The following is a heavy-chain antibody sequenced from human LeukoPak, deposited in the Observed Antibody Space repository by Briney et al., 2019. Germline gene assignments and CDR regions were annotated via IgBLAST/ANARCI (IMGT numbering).Heavy chain of an antibody. V-gene: IGHV4-30-4*08. CDR2: IYYSGST. CDR1: GGSISSGDYY. J-gene: IGHJ4*02. Sequence: SETLSLTCTVSGGSISSGDYYWSWIRQPPGKGLEWIGYIYYSGSTYYNPSLKSRVTISVDTSKNQFSLKLSSVTAADTAVYYCARGTGSWTGTPYWGQGTLVTVSS. D-gene: IGHD1-14*01. CDR3: ARGTGSWTGTPY.